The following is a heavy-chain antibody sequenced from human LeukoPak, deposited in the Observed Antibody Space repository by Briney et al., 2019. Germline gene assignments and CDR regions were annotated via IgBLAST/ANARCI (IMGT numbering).Heavy chain of an antibody. J-gene: IGHJ4*02. CDR1: GFTFSSYS. V-gene: IGHV3-21*01. CDR3: ARDQGLLVVAGRFGY. Sequence: KAGGSLRLSCAASGFTFSSYSMNWVRQAPGKGLEWVSPISSSNSYIYNADSVKGRFTISRDNAKNSLYLQMNSLRAEDTAVYYCARDQGLLVVAGRFGYWGQGTLVTVSS. CDR2: ISSSNSYI. D-gene: IGHD6-19*01.